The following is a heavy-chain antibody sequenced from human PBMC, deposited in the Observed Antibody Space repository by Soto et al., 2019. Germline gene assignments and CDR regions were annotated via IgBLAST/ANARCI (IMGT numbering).Heavy chain of an antibody. CDR3: ARTTVTTRWALWYFDY. CDR2: IYYSGST. J-gene: IGHJ4*02. CDR1: GGSISSGGYY. V-gene: IGHV4-30-4*01. Sequence: PSETLSLTCTVSGGSISSGGYYWSWIRQPPGKGLEWIGYIYYSGSTYYNPSLKSRVTKSVDTSKNQFSLKLSSVTAADTAVYYCARTTVTTRWALWYFDYWGQGTLVTVSS. D-gene: IGHD4-17*01.